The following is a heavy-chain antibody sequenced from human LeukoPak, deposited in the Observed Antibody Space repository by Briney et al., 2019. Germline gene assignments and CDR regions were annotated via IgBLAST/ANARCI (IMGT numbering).Heavy chain of an antibody. J-gene: IGHJ5*02. CDR2: ISYDGSNK. CDR3: ARPSEEGSGSYIGGIWFDP. D-gene: IGHD3-10*01. V-gene: IGHV3-30-3*01. CDR1: GFTFSSYA. Sequence: GGSLRLSCAASGFTFSSYAMHWVRQAPGKGLEWVSVISYDGSNKYYADSVKGRFTISRDNSKNTLYLQMNSLRAEDTAVYYCARPSEEGSGSYIGGIWFDPWGQGALVTVSS.